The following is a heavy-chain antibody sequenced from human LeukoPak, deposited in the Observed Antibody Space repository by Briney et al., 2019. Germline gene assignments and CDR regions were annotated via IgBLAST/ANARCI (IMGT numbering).Heavy chain of an antibody. CDR2: ISYDGSNK. V-gene: IGHV3-30*04. J-gene: IGHJ4*02. CDR3: ARGGYDILTGYYHFDY. CDR1: GFTFSNFA. D-gene: IGHD3-9*01. Sequence: PGGSLRLSCAASGFTFSNFAMHWVRQAPGKGLEWVAVISYDGSNKYYADSVKGRFTISRDNSKNTLYLQMNSLRAEDTAVYYCARGGYDILTGYYHFDYWGQGTLVTVSS.